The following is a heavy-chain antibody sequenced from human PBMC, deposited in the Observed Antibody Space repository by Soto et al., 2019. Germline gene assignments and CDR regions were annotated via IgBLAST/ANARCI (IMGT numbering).Heavy chain of an antibody. CDR2: IYSGGST. Sequence: EVQLVESGGGLIQPGGSLRLSCAAPGFTVSSNYMSWVRQAPGKGLEWVSVIYSGGSTYYADSVKGRFTISRDNSKNPLYLQMNSLRAEDTAVYYCARDRVESGYPEYFQHWGQGTLVTVSS. D-gene: IGHD3-22*01. CDR1: GFTVSSNY. J-gene: IGHJ1*01. V-gene: IGHV3-53*01. CDR3: ARDRVESGYPEYFQH.